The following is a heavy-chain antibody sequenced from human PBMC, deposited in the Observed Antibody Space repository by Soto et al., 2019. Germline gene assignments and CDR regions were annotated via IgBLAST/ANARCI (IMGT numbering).Heavy chain of an antibody. CDR3: ARDRGGYDRLYYDHGMDV. CDR2: ISSSSGST. D-gene: IGHD5-12*01. CDR1: GFPFSGYY. J-gene: IGHJ6*02. Sequence: GGSLRLSCAASGFPFSGYYMSWIRQSPGKGLEYISYISSSSGSTNYADSVKGRFTIYRDNAKNSLYLQMSSLRAEDTAVYYCARDRGGYDRLYYDHGMDVWGQGTTVTVSS. V-gene: IGHV3-11*06.